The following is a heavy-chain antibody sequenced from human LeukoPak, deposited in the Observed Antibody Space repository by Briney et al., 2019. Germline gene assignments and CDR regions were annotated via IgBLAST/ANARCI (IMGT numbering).Heavy chain of an antibody. CDR3: TTQARPAEFCSGAICYDLDFYGMDV. V-gene: IGHV3-73*01. D-gene: IGHD2-2*01. Sequence: GGSLRLFCAASGWTLSGPAMHWVRQASGKGLEWVGRIRSKANNDATEYAASVKGRFTIFRDDSKNTAYLQMNSLKIEDTGVYYCTTQARPAEFCSGAICYDLDFYGMDVWGQGTTVTVSS. CDR1: GWTLSGPA. CDR2: IRSKANNDAT. J-gene: IGHJ6*02.